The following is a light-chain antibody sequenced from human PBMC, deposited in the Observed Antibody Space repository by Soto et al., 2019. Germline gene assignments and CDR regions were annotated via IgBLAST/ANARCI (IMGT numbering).Light chain of an antibody. CDR2: EVS. CDR1: SSDVGGYNY. Sequence: QSALTQPPSASGSPGQSVTISCTGTSSDVGGYNYVSWYQQHPGKAPKLMIYEVSKRPSGVPDRFSGPKSGNTASLTVSGLQAEDEADYYCSSYAGSNNLVFGGGNKLTVL. CDR3: SSYAGSNNLV. J-gene: IGLJ2*01. V-gene: IGLV2-8*01.